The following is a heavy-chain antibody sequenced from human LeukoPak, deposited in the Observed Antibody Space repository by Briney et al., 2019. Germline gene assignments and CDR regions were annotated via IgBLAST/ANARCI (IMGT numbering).Heavy chain of an antibody. D-gene: IGHD1-14*01. J-gene: IGHJ6*03. Sequence: PSETLSLTCTVSGGSISSYYWSWIRQPPGKGLEWIGCIYYSGSTNYNPSLKSRVTISVDTSKNQFSLKLSSVTAADTAVYYCARVNLYYYYMDVWGKGTTVTVSS. CDR3: ARVNLYYYYMDV. V-gene: IGHV4-59*01. CDR1: GGSISSYY. CDR2: IYYSGST.